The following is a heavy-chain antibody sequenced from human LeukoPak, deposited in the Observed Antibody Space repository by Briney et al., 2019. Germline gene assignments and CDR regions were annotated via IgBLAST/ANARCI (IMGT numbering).Heavy chain of an antibody. CDR1: GFTFSSYG. D-gene: IGHD4-17*01. CDR3: ARALNYGTHFDY. CDR2: IRYDGSNK. V-gene: IGHV3-30*02. Sequence: PGGSLRLSCAASGFTFSSYGMHWVRQAPGKGLEWVAFIRYDGSNKYYADSVKGRFTISRDNSKNTLYLQMNSLRAEDTAVYYCARALNYGTHFDYWGQGTLVTVSS. J-gene: IGHJ4*02.